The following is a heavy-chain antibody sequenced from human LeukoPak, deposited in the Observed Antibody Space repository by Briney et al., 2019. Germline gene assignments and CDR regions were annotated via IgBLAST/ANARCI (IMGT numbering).Heavy chain of an antibody. J-gene: IGHJ4*02. CDR3: ARVMGYCSGGSCYGRSYFDY. D-gene: IGHD2-15*01. V-gene: IGHV4-34*01. CDR1: GGSFSGYY. CDR2: INHSGST. Sequence: PSETLSLTCAVYGGSFSGYYWSWIRQPPGKGLEWIGEINHSGSTNYNPSLKSRVTISVDRSKNQFSLKLSSVTAADTAVYYCARVMGYCSGGSCYGRSYFDYWGQGTLVTVSS.